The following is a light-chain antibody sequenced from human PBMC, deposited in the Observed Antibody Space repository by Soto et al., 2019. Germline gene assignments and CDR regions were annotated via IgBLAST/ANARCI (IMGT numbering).Light chain of an antibody. V-gene: IGKV2-28*01. CDR1: QSLLHSNGYNY. CDR3: QKYNSAYGT. CDR2: LGS. J-gene: IGKJ1*01. Sequence: DIVMTQSPLSLPVTPGEPASISCRSSQSLLHSNGYNYLDWYLQKPGQSPQLLIYLGSNRASGVPDRFSGSGSGTDFTLKISRVEAEDVATYYCQKYNSAYGTFGQGTKVDIK.